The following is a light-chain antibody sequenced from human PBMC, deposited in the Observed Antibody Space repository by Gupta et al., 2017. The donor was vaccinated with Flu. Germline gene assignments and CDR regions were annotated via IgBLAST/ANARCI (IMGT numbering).Light chain of an antibody. J-gene: IGKJ2*01. Sequence: SLGERATINCKSSQSVLYSSNNKNYLAWYQQKPGQSPKVLIYWASTRESGVPDRFSGSGSGTXFTLTIXTLQAEDVAVYYCHQYYSIPVTFGXGTKLEIK. CDR3: HQYYSIPVT. CDR1: QSVLYSSNNKNY. CDR2: WAS. V-gene: IGKV4-1*01.